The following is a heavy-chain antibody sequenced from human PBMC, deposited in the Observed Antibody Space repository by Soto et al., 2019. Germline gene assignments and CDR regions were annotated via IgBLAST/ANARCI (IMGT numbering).Heavy chain of an antibody. J-gene: IGHJ4*02. D-gene: IGHD3-10*01. V-gene: IGHV3-23*01. CDR3: AKQRADYGSGADTFYFDS. Sequence: EVQLLEPGGGLVQPGGSLRLSCTVSGVTFSNYAMNWVRQAPGKGLEWVSSLSGSGGTTYYADSVKGRFIISRDNSKNTLYLLMNSLRAEDTALYYCAKQRADYGSGADTFYFDSWGQGALVTVSS. CDR2: LSGSGGTT. CDR1: GVTFSNYA.